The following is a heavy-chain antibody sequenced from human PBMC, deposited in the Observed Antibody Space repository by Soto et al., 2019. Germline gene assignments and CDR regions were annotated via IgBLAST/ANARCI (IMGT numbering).Heavy chain of an antibody. D-gene: IGHD3-10*01. Sequence: QVQLVQSGAEVKKPGASVKVSCKASGYTFTSYGISWVRQAPGQGLEWTGWISAYNGNTNYAQKLQGRVTMTTYTFTSTAYMELRSLRSDDTAVYYCAREQCYGSGSWYGMDVWGQGTTVTVSS. CDR1: GYTFTSYG. J-gene: IGHJ6*02. CDR3: AREQCYGSGSWYGMDV. CDR2: ISAYNGNT. V-gene: IGHV1-18*01.